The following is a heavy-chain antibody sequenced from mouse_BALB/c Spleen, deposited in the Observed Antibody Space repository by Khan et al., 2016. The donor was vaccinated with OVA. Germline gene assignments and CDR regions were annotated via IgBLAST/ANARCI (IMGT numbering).Heavy chain of an antibody. Sequence: QVQLQQPGAELVKPGASVKLSCKASGFTFTSYYMYWVKQRPGQGLEWIGEFNPSNGDTNFNEKFKSKATLTVDRSSSTAYMQLSSLTTEDSALYFCTSSGYGIFSYWGQGTLVTVSA. V-gene: IGHV1S81*02. D-gene: IGHD2-1*01. CDR2: FNPSNGDT. CDR3: TSSGYGIFSY. CDR1: GFTFTSYY. J-gene: IGHJ3*01.